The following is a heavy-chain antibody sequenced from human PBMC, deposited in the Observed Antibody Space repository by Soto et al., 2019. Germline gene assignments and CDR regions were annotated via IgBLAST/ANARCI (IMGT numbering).Heavy chain of an antibody. J-gene: IGHJ4*02. D-gene: IGHD3-10*01. CDR2: ISSSSSTI. CDR3: ARDPLWFGEIPGGYFDY. V-gene: IGHV3-48*02. CDR1: GFTFSSYS. Sequence: LRLSCAASGFTFSSYSMNWVRQAPGKGLEWVSYISSSSSTIYYADSVKGRFTISRDNAKNSLYLQMNSLRDEDTAVYYCARDPLWFGEIPGGYFDYWGQGTLVTVSS.